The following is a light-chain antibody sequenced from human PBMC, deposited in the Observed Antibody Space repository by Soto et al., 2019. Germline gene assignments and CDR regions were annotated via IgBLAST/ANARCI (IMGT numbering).Light chain of an antibody. V-gene: IGKV3-20*01. Sequence: EIVLTQSPGTLSLSPGERATLSCRASQSITSTYLAWYQQKPGQAPRLLIFATSNRATGIPDRFSGSASGTDFTLTISRLEPEDFAVYYCQEYGSSPLYAFGQGTKLEIK. CDR2: ATS. CDR1: QSITSTY. CDR3: QEYGSSPLYA. J-gene: IGKJ2*01.